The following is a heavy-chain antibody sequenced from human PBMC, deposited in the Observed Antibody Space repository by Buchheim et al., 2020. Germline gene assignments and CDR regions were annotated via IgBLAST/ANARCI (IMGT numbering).Heavy chain of an antibody. J-gene: IGHJ4*02. CDR2: ISGAADKT. CDR3: VKEMGKVRGVDFDH. V-gene: IGHV3-23*01. CDR1: GFTFSNFA. Sequence: EVQLLESGGGLAQPGGSLRLSCEASGFTFSNFAMSWVRQAPGKGLEWVSGISGAADKTYYVGSVKGRFTISRDNSKNMLYLELDSLRAGDTAVYTCVKEMGKVRGVDFDHWGQG. D-gene: IGHD3-10*01.